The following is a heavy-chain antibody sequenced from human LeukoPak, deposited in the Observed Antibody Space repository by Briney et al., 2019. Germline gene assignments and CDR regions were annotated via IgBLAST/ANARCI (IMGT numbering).Heavy chain of an antibody. CDR1: GYTLTELS. V-gene: IGHV1-24*01. Sequence: ASVKVSCKVSGYTLTELSMHWVRQAPGKGLEWMGGFDPEDGETIYAQKFQGRVTMTEDTSTDTAYMELSSLRSEDTAAYYCATGLWSGYSFGRRDFDYWGQGTLVTVSS. CDR3: ATGLWSGYSFGRRDFDY. J-gene: IGHJ4*02. CDR2: FDPEDGET. D-gene: IGHD3-3*01.